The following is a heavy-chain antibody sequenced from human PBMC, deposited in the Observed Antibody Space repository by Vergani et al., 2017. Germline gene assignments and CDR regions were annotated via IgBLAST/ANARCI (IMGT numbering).Heavy chain of an antibody. CDR3: AKDGFEGCGAFDI. Sequence: EVQLVESGGGLVKPGGSLRLSCAASGFTFSSYSMNWVRQSPGKGLEWVSSISSSSSYIYYADSVKGRFTISRDNAKNSLYRQMTSLSAEDTAVYYCAKDGFEGCGAFDIWGQGTMVTVSS. V-gene: IGHV3-21*04. CDR1: GFTFSSYS. J-gene: IGHJ3*02. D-gene: IGHD3-9*01. CDR2: ISSSSSYI.